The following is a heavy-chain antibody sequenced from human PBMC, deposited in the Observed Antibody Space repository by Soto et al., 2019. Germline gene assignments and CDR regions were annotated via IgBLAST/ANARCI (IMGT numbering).Heavy chain of an antibody. CDR3: AREAAERYFNWFDP. D-gene: IGHD6-13*01. V-gene: IGHV1-69*13. CDR2: IIPIFGTA. CDR1: GGTFSSYA. Sequence: SVKVSCKVSGGTFSSYAISWVRQAPGQGLEWMGGIIPIFGTANYAQKFQGRVTITADESTSTAYMELSSLRSEDTAVYYCAREAAERYFNWFDPWGQGTLVTVSS. J-gene: IGHJ5*02.